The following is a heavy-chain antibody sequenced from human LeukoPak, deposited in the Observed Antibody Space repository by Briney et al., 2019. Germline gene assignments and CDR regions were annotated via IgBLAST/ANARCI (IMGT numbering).Heavy chain of an antibody. V-gene: IGHV1-8*03. D-gene: IGHD2-2*01. CDR3: ARGLRVVPAATRGRTGTTVKGYYFDY. J-gene: IGHJ4*02. CDR1: GYTFTSYD. Sequence: ASVKVSCKASGYTFTSYDINWVRQATGQGLEWMGWMNPNSGNTGYAQKFQGRVTITRNTSISTAYMELSSLRSEDTAVYYCARGLRVVPAATRGRTGTTVKGYYFDYWGQGTLVTVSS. CDR2: MNPNSGNT.